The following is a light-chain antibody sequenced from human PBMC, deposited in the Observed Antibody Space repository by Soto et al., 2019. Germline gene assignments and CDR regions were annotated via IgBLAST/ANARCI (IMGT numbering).Light chain of an antibody. CDR1: QSISSY. Sequence: DIQMTQSPSSLSASVGDRVTITCRASQSISSYLNWYQQKPGKAPKLRIYAASSLQSGVPSSFSGSVAGTDFTLTISSLQPEDFATYYCQQSYSTPPTWTFGQGTKVEIK. J-gene: IGKJ1*01. CDR2: AAS. CDR3: QQSYSTPPTWT. V-gene: IGKV1-39*01.